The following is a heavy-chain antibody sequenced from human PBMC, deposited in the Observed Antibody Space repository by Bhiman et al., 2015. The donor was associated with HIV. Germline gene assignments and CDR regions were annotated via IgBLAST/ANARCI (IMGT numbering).Heavy chain of an antibody. V-gene: IGHV3-7*01. Sequence: EVQLVESGGGLVQPGESLRLSCAASGFTFSSFWMSWVRQAPGKGLEWVANIKQDGSEKYYVDSVKGRFTISRDNAKNSLFLQMKSLRAEDTAVYYCARSTKYCSPTSCYRVHYGMDVWGQGTTVIVSS. CDR3: ARSTKYCSPTSCYRVHYGMDV. CDR2: IKQDGSEK. J-gene: IGHJ6*02. CDR1: GFTFSSFW. D-gene: IGHD2-2*01.